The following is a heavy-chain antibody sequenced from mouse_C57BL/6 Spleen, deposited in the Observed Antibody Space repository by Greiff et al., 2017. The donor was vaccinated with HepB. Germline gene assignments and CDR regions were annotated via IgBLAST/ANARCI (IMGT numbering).Heavy chain of an antibody. CDR1: GYTFTDYN. V-gene: IGHV1-22*01. J-gene: IGHJ2*01. CDR2: INPNNGGT. Sequence: VQLKQSGPELVKPGASVKMSCKASGYTFTDYNMHWVKQSHGKSLEWIGYINPNNGGTSYNQKFKGKATLTVNKSSSTAYMELRSLTSEDSAVYYCARLGLRRMDFDYWGQGTTLTVSS. CDR3: ARLGLRRMDFDY. D-gene: IGHD2-4*01.